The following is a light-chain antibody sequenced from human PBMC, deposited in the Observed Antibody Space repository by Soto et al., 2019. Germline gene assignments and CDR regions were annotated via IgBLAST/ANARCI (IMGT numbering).Light chain of an antibody. J-gene: IGKJ2*01. Sequence: EIVLTQSPGTLSLSPGERATLYCRASESVSSSYLAWYQQKPGQAPRLLIYGASSRATGIPDRFSGSGSGTDFTLTISRLEPEDFAVYYCHQYGSSPYTFGQGTKLELK. V-gene: IGKV3-20*01. CDR2: GAS. CDR3: HQYGSSPYT. CDR1: ESVSSSY.